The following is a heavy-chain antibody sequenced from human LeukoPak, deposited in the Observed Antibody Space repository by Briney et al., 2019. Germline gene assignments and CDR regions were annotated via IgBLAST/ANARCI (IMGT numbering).Heavy chain of an antibody. J-gene: IGHJ6*02. CDR3: ASAYGVSPFSGYYYYGMDV. CDR2: MNPNSGNT. D-gene: IGHD1-26*01. CDR1: GYTFTSYD. V-gene: IGHV1-8*01. Sequence: SVKVSCKASGYTFTSYDINWVRQATGQGLEWMGWMNPNSGNTGYAQKFQGRVTMTRNTSISTDYMELSSLRSEDTAVYYCASAYGVSPFSGYYYYGMDVWGQGTTVTVSS.